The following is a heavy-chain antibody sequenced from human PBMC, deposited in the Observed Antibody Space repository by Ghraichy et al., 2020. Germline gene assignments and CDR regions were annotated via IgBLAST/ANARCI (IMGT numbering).Heavy chain of an antibody. CDR2: ITSRSSRI. CDR3: ARGSMVVRFYYYDGMDV. J-gene: IGHJ6*02. V-gene: IGHV3-48*02. Sequence: GSLRLSCVGSGFTLSNYGMNWVRQSPGKGLEWVSYITSRSSRIFYADSVKGRFTVSRDSAKNSLSLQMNSLRDEDTVVYYCARGSMVVRFYYYDGMDVWGQGTTVTVSS. D-gene: IGHD2-15*01. CDR1: GFTLSNYG.